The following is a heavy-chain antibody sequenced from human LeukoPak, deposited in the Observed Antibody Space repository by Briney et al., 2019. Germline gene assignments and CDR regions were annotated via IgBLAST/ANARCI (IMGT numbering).Heavy chain of an antibody. CDR1: GYSFTSYW. Sequence: GESLKISCKGSGYSFTSYWIGWVRQMPGKGLEWMGIIYPGDSDTRYSPSFQGQVTISADKSISTAYLQWSSLKASDTAMYYCARLNNEMASPNGAFDIWGQGTMVTVSS. CDR3: ARLNNEMASPNGAFDI. CDR2: IYPGDSDT. V-gene: IGHV5-51*01. J-gene: IGHJ3*02. D-gene: IGHD5-24*01.